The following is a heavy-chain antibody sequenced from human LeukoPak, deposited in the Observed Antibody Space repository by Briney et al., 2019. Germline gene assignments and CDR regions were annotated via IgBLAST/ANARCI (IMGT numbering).Heavy chain of an antibody. Sequence: ASVKVSCKPSGGTFGTYSITWVRQAPGQGLECVGVFNPNFGSANYAQKFQGRVTITTDETTSTAYMELSGLTSDDTAVYYCALVRALTFDYWGQGTLVTVSS. CDR3: ALVRALTFDY. CDR2: FNPNFGSA. J-gene: IGHJ4*02. D-gene: IGHD6-6*01. CDR1: GGTFGTYS. V-gene: IGHV1-69*05.